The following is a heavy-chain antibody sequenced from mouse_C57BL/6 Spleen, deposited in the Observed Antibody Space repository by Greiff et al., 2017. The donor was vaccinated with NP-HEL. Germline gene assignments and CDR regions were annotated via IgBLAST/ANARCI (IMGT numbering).Heavy chain of an antibody. CDR1: GYPFTDYY. J-gene: IGHJ1*03. Sequence: EVQLQQSGPELVKPGASVKISCKASGYPFTDYYMNWVKQSHGKSLEWIGDINPNNGGTSYNQKFKGKATLTVDKSSSTAYMELRSLTSEDSAVYYCARGTGTGYFDVWGTGTTVTVSS. V-gene: IGHV1-26*01. CDR3: ARGTGTGYFDV. CDR2: INPNNGGT. D-gene: IGHD4-1*01.